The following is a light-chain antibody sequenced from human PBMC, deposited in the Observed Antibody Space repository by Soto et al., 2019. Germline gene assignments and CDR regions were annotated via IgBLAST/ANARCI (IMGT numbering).Light chain of an antibody. J-gene: IGKJ4*01. Sequence: EIVLTQSPGTLSLSPGERATLSCRASQSLGSSYLAWYQQKPGQSPRLLVYGASTRATGIPDRFSGSGSEKDFTLSISRLEPEDFAVYDCQQYGSSQLSVGGGTKVEIK. V-gene: IGKV3-20*01. CDR3: QQYGSSQLS. CDR2: GAS. CDR1: QSLGSSY.